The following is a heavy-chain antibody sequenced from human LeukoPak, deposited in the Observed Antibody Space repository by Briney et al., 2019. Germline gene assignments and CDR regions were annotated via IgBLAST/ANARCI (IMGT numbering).Heavy chain of an antibody. CDR1: GFTFSSYG. J-gene: IGHJ4*02. D-gene: IGHD5-12*01. Sequence: QTGGSLRLSCAASGFTFSSYGMHWVRQAPGKGLEWVAVIWYDGSNKYYADSVKGRFTISRDNSKNTLYLQMNSLRAEDTAVYYCARDGYGYSGYAFDYWGQGTLVTVSS. CDR3: ARDGYGYSGYAFDY. CDR2: IWYDGSNK. V-gene: IGHV3-33*01.